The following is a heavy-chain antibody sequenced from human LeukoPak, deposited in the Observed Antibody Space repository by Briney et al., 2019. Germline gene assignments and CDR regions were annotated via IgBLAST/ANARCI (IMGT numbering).Heavy chain of an antibody. CDR1: GVSISNYY. CDR2: SGTT. CDR3: AGDGGNGAFDY. V-gene: IGHV4-59*01. Sequence: SETLSLTCTVSGVSISNYYWSWIRQPPGKGLEWIAYSGTTNYNPSLKSRVTISVDTSKNQFSLKLRSVTAANTAVYYCAGDGGNGAFDYWGQGTLVTVSS. D-gene: IGHD4-23*01. J-gene: IGHJ4*02.